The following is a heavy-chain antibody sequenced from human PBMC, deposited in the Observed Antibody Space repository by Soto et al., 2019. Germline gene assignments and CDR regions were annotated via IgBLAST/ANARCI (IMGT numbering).Heavy chain of an antibody. CDR1: GFTFSSYA. Sequence: PGGSLRLSCAASGFTFSSYAMSWVRQAPGKGLEWVSAISGSGGSTYYADSVKGRFTISRDNSKNTLYLQMNSLRAEDTAVYYSAKDLWYKLLYPDVFDIWGQGTMVTVSS. V-gene: IGHV3-23*01. D-gene: IGHD2-2*02. CDR3: AKDLWYKLLYPDVFDI. J-gene: IGHJ3*02. CDR2: ISGSGGST.